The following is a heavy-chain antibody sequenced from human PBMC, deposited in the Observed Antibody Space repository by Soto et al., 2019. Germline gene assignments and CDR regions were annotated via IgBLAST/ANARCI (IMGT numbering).Heavy chain of an antibody. CDR3: ARDGRIVGPLGAFDI. D-gene: IGHD1-26*01. J-gene: IGHJ3*02. CDR2: ISYDGSNK. V-gene: IGHV3-30-3*01. Sequence: PGGSLRLSCAASGFTFSSYAMHWVRQAPGKGLEWVAVISYDGSNKYYADSVKGRFTISRDNSKNTLYLQMNSLRAEDTAVYYCARDGRIVGPLGAFDIWGQGTMVTVSS. CDR1: GFTFSSYA.